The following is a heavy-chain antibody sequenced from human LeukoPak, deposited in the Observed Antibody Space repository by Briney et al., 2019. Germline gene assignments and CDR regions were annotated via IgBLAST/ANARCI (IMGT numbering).Heavy chain of an antibody. Sequence: PGGSLRLSCAASGFTFSSYAMSWVRQSPGKGLEWVSAISGSGGSTYYADSVKGRFTISRDNSKNTLYLQMNSLRAEDTAVYYCAKDTAREVIAYYFDYWGPGTLVTVSS. J-gene: IGHJ4*02. V-gene: IGHV3-23*01. CDR3: AKDTAREVIAYYFDY. CDR1: GFTFSSYA. D-gene: IGHD3-10*01. CDR2: ISGSGGST.